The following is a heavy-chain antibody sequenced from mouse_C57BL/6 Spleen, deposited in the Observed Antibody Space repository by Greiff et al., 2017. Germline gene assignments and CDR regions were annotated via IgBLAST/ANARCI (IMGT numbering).Heavy chain of an antibody. CDR1: GYTFTDHT. V-gene: IGHV1-78*01. J-gene: IGHJ4*01. CDR3: AREGYYSSSRYAMDY. CDR2: IYPRDGST. D-gene: IGHD1-1*01. Sequence: QVQLQQSDAELVKPGASVKISCKVSGYTFTDHTIHWMKQRPEQGLEWIGYIYPRDGSTKYNEKFKGKATLTADKSSSTANMQLNSLTSEDSAVYCCAREGYYSSSRYAMDYWGQGTSVTVSS.